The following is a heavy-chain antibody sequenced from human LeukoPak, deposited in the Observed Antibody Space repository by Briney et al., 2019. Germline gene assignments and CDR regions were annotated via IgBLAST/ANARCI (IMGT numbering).Heavy chain of an antibody. V-gene: IGHV3-30-3*01. Sequence: GGSLRLSCAASGFTFSSYAMHGVRQAPGKGLEWVAVISYDGSNKYYADSVKGRFTISRDNSKNTLYLQMNSLRAEDTAVYYCARDGPAAAGFDYWGQGTLVTVSS. D-gene: IGHD6-13*01. J-gene: IGHJ4*02. CDR3: ARDGPAAAGFDY. CDR1: GFTFSSYA. CDR2: ISYDGSNK.